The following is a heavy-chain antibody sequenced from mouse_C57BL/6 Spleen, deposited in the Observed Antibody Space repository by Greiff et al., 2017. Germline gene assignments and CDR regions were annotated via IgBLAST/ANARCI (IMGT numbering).Heavy chain of an antibody. Sequence: EVQVVESGGDLVKPGGSLKLSCAASGFTFSSYGMSWVRQTPDKRLEWVATISSGGSYTYYPDSVKGRFTISRDNAKNTLYLQMSSLKSEDTAMYYCARITTVVARYYFDYWGQGTTLTVSS. CDR2: ISSGGSYT. CDR1: GFTFSSYG. J-gene: IGHJ2*01. V-gene: IGHV5-6*01. D-gene: IGHD1-1*01. CDR3: ARITTVVARYYFDY.